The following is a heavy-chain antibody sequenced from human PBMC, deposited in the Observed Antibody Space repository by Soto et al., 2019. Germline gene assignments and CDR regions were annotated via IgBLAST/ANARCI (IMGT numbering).Heavy chain of an antibody. CDR3: ARVIGYCSSTSCYSQPIFDY. Sequence: PSETLSLTCTVSGGSISSYYWSWIRQPPGKGLEWIGYIYYSGSTNYTPSLKSRVTISVDTSKNQFSLKLSTVTAADTAVYYCARVIGYCSSTSCYSQPIFDYCGQGTLLTVSS. D-gene: IGHD2-2*01. J-gene: IGHJ4*02. CDR2: IYYSGST. V-gene: IGHV4-59*01. CDR1: GGSISSYY.